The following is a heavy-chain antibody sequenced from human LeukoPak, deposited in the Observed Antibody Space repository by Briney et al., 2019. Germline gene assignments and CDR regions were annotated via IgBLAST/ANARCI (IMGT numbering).Heavy chain of an antibody. CDR3: ARGDCSGGSCYREGLYYFDY. J-gene: IGHJ4*02. V-gene: IGHV5-51*01. CDR1: GYSFTSYW. D-gene: IGHD2-15*01. CDR2: IYPGDSDT. Sequence: LGESLKISCKGSGYSFTSYWIGWVRQMPGKGLEWMGIIYPGDSDTRYSPSFQGQVTISADKSISTAYLQCSSLKASDPAMYYCARGDCSGGSCYREGLYYFDYWGQGTLVTVSS.